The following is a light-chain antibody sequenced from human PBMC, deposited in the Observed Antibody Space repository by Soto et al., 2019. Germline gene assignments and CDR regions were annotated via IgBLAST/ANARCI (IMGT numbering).Light chain of an antibody. CDR1: QSISGA. CDR2: GAS. V-gene: IGKV3-15*01. Sequence: EIVMTQSPATLSVSPGGRATLSCRASQSISGALAWYQQKPGQAPRLLIYGASTRATSFPARFSGSGSGTDFTLTISSLQSDDFAFYYYQQYNNWPWTFGQGTKVEIK. CDR3: QQYNNWPWT. J-gene: IGKJ1*01.